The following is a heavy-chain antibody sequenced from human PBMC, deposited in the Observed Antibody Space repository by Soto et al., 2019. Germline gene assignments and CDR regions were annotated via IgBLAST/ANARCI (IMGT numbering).Heavy chain of an antibody. Sequence: GGSLRLSCAASGFTFSSYAMSWVRQAPGKGLEWVSAISGSGGSTYYADSVKGRFTISRDNSKNTLYLQMNSLRAEDTAVYYCAKDRATGPDHYYYMDVWGKGTTVTVSS. CDR3: AKDRATGPDHYYYMDV. CDR1: GFTFSSYA. D-gene: IGHD1-1*01. J-gene: IGHJ6*03. CDR2: ISGSGGST. V-gene: IGHV3-23*01.